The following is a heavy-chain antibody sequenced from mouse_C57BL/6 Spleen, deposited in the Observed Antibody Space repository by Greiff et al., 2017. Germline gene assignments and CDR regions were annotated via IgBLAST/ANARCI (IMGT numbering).Heavy chain of an antibody. CDR2: ILPSIGRT. V-gene: IGHV15-2*01. CDR3: ARGETANYDYDRGYWYFDV. CDR1: DSEVFPIAY. D-gene: IGHD2-4*01. Sequence: QVQLQQSGSELRSPGSSVKLSCKDFDSEVFPIAYMSWVRQKPGHGFVWIGGILPSIGRTIYGEKFEDKATLDADTLSNTAYLELNSLTSEDSAIYYCARGETANYDYDRGYWYFDVWGTGTTVTVSS. J-gene: IGHJ1*03.